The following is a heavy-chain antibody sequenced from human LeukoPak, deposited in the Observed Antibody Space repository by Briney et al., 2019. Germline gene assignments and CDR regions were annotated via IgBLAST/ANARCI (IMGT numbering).Heavy chain of an antibody. CDR1: GFTFSSYS. V-gene: IGHV3-48*01. J-gene: IGHJ4*02. Sequence: SGGSLRLSCAASGFTFSSYSMNWVRQAPGKGLEWVSYISSSSSTIYYADSVKGRFTISRDNAKNSLYLQMNSLRAEDTAVYYCAREMVRGVSPYFDYWGQGTLVTVSS. CDR3: AREMVRGVSPYFDY. CDR2: ISSSSSTI. D-gene: IGHD3-10*01.